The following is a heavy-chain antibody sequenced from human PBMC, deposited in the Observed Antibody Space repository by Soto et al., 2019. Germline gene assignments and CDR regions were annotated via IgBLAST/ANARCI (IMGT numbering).Heavy chain of an antibody. D-gene: IGHD5-18*01. Sequence: PGGSLRLSCAASGFTFSSYGMYWVRQAPGKGLEWVAVISYDGSNKYYADSVKGRFTISRDNSKNTLYLQMNSLRAEDTVVYYCAKDAAWIQLWFLMDVWGQGTTVTVSS. CDR3: AKDAAWIQLWFLMDV. V-gene: IGHV3-30*18. CDR2: ISYDGSNK. CDR1: GFTFSSYG. J-gene: IGHJ6*02.